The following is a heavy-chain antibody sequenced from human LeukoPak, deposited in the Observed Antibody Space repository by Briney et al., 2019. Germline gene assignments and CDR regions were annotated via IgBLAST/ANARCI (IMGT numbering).Heavy chain of an antibody. D-gene: IGHD1-26*01. CDR1: GGSISSFY. CDR2: IYYSGST. V-gene: IGHV4-59*08. Sequence: SETLSLTCTVSGGSISSFYWSWLRQPPGKGLESIGYIYYSGSTDYNPSLKSRVTMSVDTSKNQVSLKLSPVTAADTAVYYCARGRAVGAIALGYWGQETLVTVSS. J-gene: IGHJ4*02. CDR3: ARGRAVGAIALGY.